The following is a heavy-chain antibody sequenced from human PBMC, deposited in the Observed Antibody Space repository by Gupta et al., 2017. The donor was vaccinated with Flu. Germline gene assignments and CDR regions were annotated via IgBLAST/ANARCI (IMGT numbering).Heavy chain of an antibody. Sequence: QVQLVQSGAEVKKPGASVKVSCKASGYTFTSYGISWVRQAPGQGLEWMGWSSAYNGNTNYAKKLHGRGTMTTDTSTRSADRELRSLRSEDPAMYDCERGVLYYGGNPGSWYFDLWGRGTMVTVSS. D-gene: IGHD4-17*01. J-gene: IGHJ2*01. CDR2: SSAYNGNT. V-gene: IGHV1-18*01. CDR3: ERGVLYYGGNPGSWYFDL. CDR1: GYTFTSYG.